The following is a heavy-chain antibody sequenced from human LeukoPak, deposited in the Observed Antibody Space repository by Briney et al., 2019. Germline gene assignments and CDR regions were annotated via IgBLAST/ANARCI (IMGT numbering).Heavy chain of an antibody. CDR2: TYYRSKWYN. V-gene: IGHV6-1*01. J-gene: IGHJ5*02. CDR3: ARGVSEYYDSSGYYAPDGFDP. Sequence: SQTLSLTCAISGDSVSSNSAAWNWIRQSPSRGLEWLGRTYYRSKWYNDYAVSVKSRITINPDTSKNQFSLQLNSVTPEDTAVYHCARGVSEYYDSSGYYAPDGFDPWGQGTLVTVSS. D-gene: IGHD3-22*01. CDR1: GDSVSSNSAA.